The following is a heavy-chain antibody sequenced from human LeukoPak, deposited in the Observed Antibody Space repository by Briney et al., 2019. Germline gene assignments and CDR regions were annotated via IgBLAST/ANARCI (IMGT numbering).Heavy chain of an antibody. CDR2: ISSRFYNLK. J-gene: IGHJ4*02. Sequence: PGGSLRLSCAASGFTFGSCWMNWVRQAPDKGLEWVAVISSRFYNLKYYTDSVKGRFSISRDNAKNTLNLQMDSLRPEDTAVYYCARDRVNRAYCGDDCYSAAFDYWGQGTLVTVSS. D-gene: IGHD2-21*02. V-gene: IGHV3-30-3*01. CDR1: GFTFGSCW. CDR3: ARDRVNRAYCGDDCYSAAFDY.